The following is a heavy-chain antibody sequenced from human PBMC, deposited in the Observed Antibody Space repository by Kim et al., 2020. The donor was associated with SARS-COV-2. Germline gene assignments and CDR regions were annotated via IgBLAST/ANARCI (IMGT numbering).Heavy chain of an antibody. V-gene: IGHV4-31*03. CDR1: GGSISSGGYY. CDR3: AGVVVGATGWFDP. D-gene: IGHD2-15*01. J-gene: IGHJ5*02. Sequence: SETLSLTCTVSGGSISSGGYYWSWIRQHTGKGLEWIGYIYYSGSTYYNPSLKSRVTISVDTSKNQFSLKLSSVTAADTAVYYCAGVVVGATGWFDPWGQGTLVTVSS. CDR2: IYYSGST.